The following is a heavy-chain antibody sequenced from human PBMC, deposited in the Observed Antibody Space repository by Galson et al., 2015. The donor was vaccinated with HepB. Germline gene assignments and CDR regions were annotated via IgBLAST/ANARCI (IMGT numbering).Heavy chain of an antibody. CDR1: GYTLIELS. Sequence: SVKVSCKVSGYTLIELSIHWVRQAAGKGPEWMGGFDPKDGKIIYAQRFRDRITLTEEPSTVTAYMELSSLRSEDTAVYYCSTLPPGFNTTRSRRGFESWGQGALVTVSS. V-gene: IGHV1-24*01. J-gene: IGHJ4*02. D-gene: IGHD3-3*01. CDR2: FDPKDGKI. CDR3: STLPPGFNTTRSRRGFES.